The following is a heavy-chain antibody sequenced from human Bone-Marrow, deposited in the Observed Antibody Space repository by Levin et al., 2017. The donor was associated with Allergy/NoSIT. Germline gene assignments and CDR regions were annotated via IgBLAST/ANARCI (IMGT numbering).Heavy chain of an antibody. Sequence: SCAVSGDSLSSSSYYWGWIRRSPEKGLEWIATIYYSGTTYYNPSLQSRVTISVDTSRNQFSLKLSSVTAADTAVYYCARQTIRTGYYFNWFDPWGQGMLVTVSS. CDR3: ARQTIRTGYYFNWFDP. D-gene: IGHD3/OR15-3a*01. J-gene: IGHJ5*02. CDR1: GDSLSSSSYY. V-gene: IGHV4-39*01. CDR2: IYYSGTT.